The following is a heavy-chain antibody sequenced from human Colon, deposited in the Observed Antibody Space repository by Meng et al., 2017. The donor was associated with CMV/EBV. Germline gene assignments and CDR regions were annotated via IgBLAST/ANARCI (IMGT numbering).Heavy chain of an antibody. D-gene: IGHD3-16*01. V-gene: IGHV3-74*01. J-gene: IGHJ6*02. CDR2: INSDDSST. Sequence: GESLKISCAASGFTFSTFWMHWVRQAPGKGLVWVSRINSDDSSTNYADSVKGRFTISRDNAKNSLYLQMNSLRAEDTAAYYCASIKGRRSYGMDVWGQGTTVTVSS. CDR3: ASIKGRRSYGMDV. CDR1: GFTFSTFW.